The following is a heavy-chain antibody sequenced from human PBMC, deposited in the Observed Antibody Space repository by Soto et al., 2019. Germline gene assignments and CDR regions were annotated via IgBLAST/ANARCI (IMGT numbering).Heavy chain of an antibody. V-gene: IGHV4-39*01. Sequence: PSDTLSLTCTVSCGSIISSTYYWGCLRLPPGKGLEWIGSIYYSGSTYYNPSLKSRVTISVDTSKNQFSLKLSSVTAADTAVYYCARHDEPYDEFIDYWGQGTLVTVS. CDR3: ARHDEPYDEFIDY. D-gene: IGHD3-3*01. J-gene: IGHJ4*02. CDR2: IYYSGST. CDR1: CGSIISSTYY.